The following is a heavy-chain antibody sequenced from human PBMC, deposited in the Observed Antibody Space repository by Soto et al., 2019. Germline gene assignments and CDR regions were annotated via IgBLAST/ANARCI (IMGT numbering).Heavy chain of an antibody. CDR1: GFTFSSYS. CDR3: ARDTYYDFWSGYHYYYYGMDV. CDR2: ISSSSSTI. J-gene: IGHJ6*02. Sequence: PGGSLRLSCAASGFTFSSYSMNWVRQAPGKGLVWVSYISSSSSTIYYADSVKGRFTISRDNAKNSLYLQMNSLRDEDTAVYYCARDTYYDFWSGYHYYYYGMDVWGQGTTVTVSS. V-gene: IGHV3-48*02. D-gene: IGHD3-3*01.